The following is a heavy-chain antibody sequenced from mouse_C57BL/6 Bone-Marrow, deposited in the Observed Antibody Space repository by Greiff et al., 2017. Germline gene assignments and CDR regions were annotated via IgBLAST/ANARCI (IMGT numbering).Heavy chain of an antibody. CDR2: IDPANGDT. CDR1: GFNIKDDY. V-gene: IGHV14-4*01. CDR3: TSVTSWFAY. J-gene: IGHJ3*01. Sequence: EVQLQQSGAELVRPGASVKLSCTASGFNIKDDYMHWVKQRPEQGLEWIGWIDPANGDTEYASKFQGKATITADTSSNTAYLQLSSLTSEDTAVYYCTSVTSWFAYWGQGTLVTVSA. D-gene: IGHD2-1*01.